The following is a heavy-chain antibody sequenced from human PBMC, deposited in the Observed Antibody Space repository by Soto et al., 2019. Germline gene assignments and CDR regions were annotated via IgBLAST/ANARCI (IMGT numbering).Heavy chain of an antibody. CDR1: GFTFSNYA. J-gene: IGHJ4*02. Sequence: PGGSLRLSCAASGFTFSNYAMSWIRQAPGKGLEWVSTIRETGNTYYADSVRGRFATSRDNSENTLYLQMSSLRAEDTAVYYCAKQQMGVIRAIDYWGQGPLVTVSS. D-gene: IGHD1-26*01. V-gene: IGHV3-23*01. CDR2: IRETGNT. CDR3: AKQQMGVIRAIDY.